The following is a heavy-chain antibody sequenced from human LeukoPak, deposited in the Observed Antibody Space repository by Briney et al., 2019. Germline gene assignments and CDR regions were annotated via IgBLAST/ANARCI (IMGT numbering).Heavy chain of an antibody. J-gene: IGHJ4*02. CDR2: IYYSGST. Sequence: SETLSLTRTVSGGSISSYYWSWIRQPPGKGLEWIGYIYYSGSTNYNPSLKSRVTISVDTSKNQFSLKLSSVTAADTAVYYCARGVFGVVIIGDYFALDYWGQGTLVTVSS. CDR3: ARGVFGVVIIGDYFALDY. CDR1: GGSISSYY. D-gene: IGHD3-3*01. V-gene: IGHV4-59*01.